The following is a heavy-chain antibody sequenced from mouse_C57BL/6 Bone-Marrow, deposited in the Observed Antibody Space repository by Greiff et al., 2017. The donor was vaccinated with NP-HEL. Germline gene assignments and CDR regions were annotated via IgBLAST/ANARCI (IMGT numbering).Heavy chain of an antibody. D-gene: IGHD4-1*01. Sequence: VKLVESGAELARPGASVKLSCKASGYTFTSYGISWVKQRTGQGLEWIGEIYPRSGNTYYNEKFKGKATLTADKSSSTAYMELRSLTSEDSAVYFCARITGTVYAMDYWGQGTSVTVSS. J-gene: IGHJ4*01. CDR2: IYPRSGNT. V-gene: IGHV1-81*01. CDR3: ARITGTVYAMDY. CDR1: GYTFTSYG.